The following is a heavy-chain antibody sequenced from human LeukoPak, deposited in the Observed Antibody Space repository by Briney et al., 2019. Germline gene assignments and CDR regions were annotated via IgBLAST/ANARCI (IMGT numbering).Heavy chain of an antibody. Sequence: SSETLSLTCAVYGGSFSGYYWSWIRQPPGKGLEWIGEINHSGSTNYNPSLKSRVTISVDTSKNQFSLKLSSVTAADTAVYYCAREVLYQLTSGFDPWGQGTLVAVSS. V-gene: IGHV4-34*01. J-gene: IGHJ5*02. D-gene: IGHD2-2*01. CDR3: AREVLYQLTSGFDP. CDR2: INHSGST. CDR1: GGSFSGYY.